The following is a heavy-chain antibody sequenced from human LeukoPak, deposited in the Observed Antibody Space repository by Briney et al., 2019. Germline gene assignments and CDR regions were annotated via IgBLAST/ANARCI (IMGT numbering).Heavy chain of an antibody. D-gene: IGHD3-22*01. CDR3: ARLMDNNYDGSAFDY. CDR1: GYTFTSFG. J-gene: IGHJ4*02. CDR2: INAFNGNT. V-gene: IGHV1-18*01. Sequence: ASVKVSCKASGYTFTSFGINWVRQAPGQVLEWMGWINAFNGNTDYAQKVQGRVTMTTDTSATTAYLELRSLTSDDTALYYCARLMDNNYDGSAFDYWGQGTLVTVSS.